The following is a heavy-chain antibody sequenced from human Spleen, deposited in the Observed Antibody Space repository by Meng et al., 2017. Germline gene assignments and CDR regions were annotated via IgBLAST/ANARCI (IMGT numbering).Heavy chain of an antibody. V-gene: IGHV2-5*02. J-gene: IGHJ1*01. CDR3: AHRAVAGSFEYFQH. CDR2: IYWDDDK. Sequence: QTTLKGVGPTLVKPTPSLTLTCTFLGFSLRTMGVGVGWNRQPPGKALEWLALIYWDDDKRYSPSLKSRLTITKDNSKNQVVLTMTNMDSVDTATYYCAHRAVAGSFEYFQHWGQGTLVTVSS. CDR1: GFSLRTMGVG. D-gene: IGHD6-19*01.